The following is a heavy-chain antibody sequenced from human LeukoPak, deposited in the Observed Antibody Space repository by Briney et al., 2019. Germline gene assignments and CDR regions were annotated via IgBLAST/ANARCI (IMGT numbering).Heavy chain of an antibody. Sequence: SQTLSLTCTVSGASIRSGDYYWNWIRQHPGKGLEWIGCIYSTGSTDYNPSLKSRVTISVDTSKNQFSLKVTSVTAADTAVYYCARDGGYSTRSFDYWGQGTLVTVSS. D-gene: IGHD4-23*01. V-gene: IGHV4-31*03. CDR2: IYSTGST. CDR3: ARDGGYSTRSFDY. CDR1: GASIRSGDYY. J-gene: IGHJ4*02.